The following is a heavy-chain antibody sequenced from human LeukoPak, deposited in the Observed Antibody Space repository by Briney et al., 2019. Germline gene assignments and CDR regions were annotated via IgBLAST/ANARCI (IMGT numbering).Heavy chain of an antibody. CDR1: GGSISSSNW. CDR3: ARGPTYYYGSGSYYLDY. D-gene: IGHD3-10*01. CDR2: IYHSGST. J-gene: IGHJ4*02. V-gene: IGHV4-4*02. Sequence: PSETLSLTCAVSGGSISSSNWWSWVRQPPGKGLEWIGEIYHSGSTNYNPSLKSRVTISVDKSKNQFSLKLSSVTAADTAVYYCARGPTYYYGSGSYYLDYWGQGTLVTVSS.